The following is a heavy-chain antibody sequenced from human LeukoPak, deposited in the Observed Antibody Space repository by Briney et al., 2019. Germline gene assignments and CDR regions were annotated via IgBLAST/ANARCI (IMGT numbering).Heavy chain of an antibody. J-gene: IGHJ5*02. D-gene: IGHD2-2*01. CDR2: ISGSSSYI. CDR3: ARGVVVVPAARWFDP. CDR1: GFTFSSYS. V-gene: IGHV3-21*01. Sequence: GGSLRLSCAASGFTFSSYSMNWVRQAPGKGLEWVSSISGSSSYIYYADSVRGRFTISRDNAKNSLYLQMNSLRAEDTAVYYCARGVVVVPAARWFDPWGQGTLVTVSS.